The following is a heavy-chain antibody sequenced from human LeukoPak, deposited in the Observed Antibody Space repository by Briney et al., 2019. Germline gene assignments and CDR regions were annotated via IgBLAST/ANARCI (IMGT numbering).Heavy chain of an antibody. CDR2: ISDNGAAT. CDR1: GFTYGTYA. V-gene: IGHV3-23*01. CDR3: AKRIDSTPGTPTGY. Sequence: GGSLRLSCAASGFTYGTYAVSWVRQAPGKGLDWVSAISDNGAATYYAGSVKGRFAISRDNSKSTLYLQMNSLRAEDTAVYYCAKRIDSTPGTPTGYWGQGTLVTVSS. D-gene: IGHD2-15*01. J-gene: IGHJ4*02.